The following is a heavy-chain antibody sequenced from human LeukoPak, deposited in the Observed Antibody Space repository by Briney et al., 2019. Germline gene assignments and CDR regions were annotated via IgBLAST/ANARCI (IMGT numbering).Heavy chain of an antibody. CDR3: ARLVWPRRAFDI. Sequence: KPSETLSLTCTVSGGSISSSSYYWGWIRQPPGKGLEWIGSIYYSGSTYYNPSLKSRVTISVDTSKNQFSLKLSSVTAADTAVYYCARLVWPRRAFDIWGQGTMVTVSS. CDR1: GGSISSSSYY. J-gene: IGHJ3*02. CDR2: IYYSGST. D-gene: IGHD2-8*01. V-gene: IGHV4-39*01.